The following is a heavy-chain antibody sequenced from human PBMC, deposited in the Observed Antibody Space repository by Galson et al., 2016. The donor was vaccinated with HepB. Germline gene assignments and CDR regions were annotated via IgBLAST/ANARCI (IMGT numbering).Heavy chain of an antibody. Sequence: SVKVSCKASGATVIYYTFSWVRQAPGPGLEWIGGIIAIVGTPKYAQMFQGRVSITADKSTNTLYMELSSLRAEDTAVYYCARKSGEPNHNGTCPAQPFNIWGQGTMVTVS. CDR1: GATVIYYT. V-gene: IGHV1-69*06. CDR2: IIAIVGTP. CDR3: ARKSGEPNHNGTCPAQPFNI. J-gene: IGHJ3*02. D-gene: IGHD1-26*01.